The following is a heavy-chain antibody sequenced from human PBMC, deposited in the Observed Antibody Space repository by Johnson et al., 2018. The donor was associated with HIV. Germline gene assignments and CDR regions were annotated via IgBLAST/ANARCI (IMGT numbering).Heavy chain of an antibody. CDR2: IRNDGSKK. CDR3: ARGEDSSSWSVGAFDI. Sequence: QVQLVESGGGLVQPGRSLRLSCAASGFTFDDYAMHWVRQAPGKGLEWVAFIRNDGSKKYYADSVQGRFTISRDNAKNSLYLQMNSLRAEDTAVYYCARGEDSSSWSVGAFDIWGQGTMVTVSS. CDR1: GFTFDDYA. D-gene: IGHD6-13*01. J-gene: IGHJ3*02. V-gene: IGHV3-33*08.